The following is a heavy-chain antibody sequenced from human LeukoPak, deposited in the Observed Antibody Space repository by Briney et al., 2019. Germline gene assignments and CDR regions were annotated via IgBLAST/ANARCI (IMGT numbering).Heavy chain of an antibody. CDR3: ARPLYDILTGYYSGDY. Sequence: GGSLRLSCAASGFTFSSYAMSWVRQAPGKGLEWVSAISGSGGSTYYADSVKGRFTISRDNSKNTLYLQTNSLRAEDTAVYYCARPLYDILTGYYSGDYWGQGTLVTVSS. CDR1: GFTFSSYA. V-gene: IGHV3-23*01. J-gene: IGHJ4*02. CDR2: ISGSGGST. D-gene: IGHD3-9*01.